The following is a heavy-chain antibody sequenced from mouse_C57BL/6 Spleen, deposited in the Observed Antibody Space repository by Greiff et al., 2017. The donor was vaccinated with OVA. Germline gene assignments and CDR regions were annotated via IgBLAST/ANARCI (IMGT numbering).Heavy chain of an antibody. Sequence: EVQRVESGGGLVQPKGSLKLSCAASGFSFNTYAMNWVRQAPGKGVEWVARIRSKSNNYATYYADSVKDRFTISRDDSESMLYLQMNNLKTEDTAMYYCVSYSNHAMDYWGQGTSVTVSS. CDR2: IRSKSNNYAT. J-gene: IGHJ4*01. V-gene: IGHV10-1*01. CDR3: VSYSNHAMDY. CDR1: GFSFNTYA. D-gene: IGHD2-5*01.